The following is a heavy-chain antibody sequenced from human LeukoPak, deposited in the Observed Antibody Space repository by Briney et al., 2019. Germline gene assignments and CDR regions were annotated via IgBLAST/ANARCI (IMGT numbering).Heavy chain of an antibody. Sequence: PGGSRRLSCAASGFTFSSYSMTWVRQAPGKGLEWVSSISSSSSYIYYADSVKGRFTISRDNAKNSLYLQMNSLRAEDTAVYYCASLFWGSYRYVRDYWGQGTLVTVSS. CDR3: ASLFWGSYRYVRDY. J-gene: IGHJ4*02. CDR1: GFTFSSYS. CDR2: ISSSSSYI. D-gene: IGHD3-16*02. V-gene: IGHV3-21*01.